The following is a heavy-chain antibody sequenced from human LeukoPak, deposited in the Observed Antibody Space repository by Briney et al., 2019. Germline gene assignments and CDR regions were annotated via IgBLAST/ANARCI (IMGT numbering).Heavy chain of an antibody. CDR1: GFTFSSYS. D-gene: IGHD3-22*01. Sequence: PGGSLRLSCAASGFTFSSYSMNWVRQAPGKGLEWVSYISSSSSTIYYADSVKGRFTISRDNAKNSLYLQMNSLRAEDTAVYYCATAPDSGYLYYYMDVWGKGTTVTVSS. J-gene: IGHJ6*03. CDR3: ATAPDSGYLYYYMDV. CDR2: ISSSSSTI. V-gene: IGHV3-48*01.